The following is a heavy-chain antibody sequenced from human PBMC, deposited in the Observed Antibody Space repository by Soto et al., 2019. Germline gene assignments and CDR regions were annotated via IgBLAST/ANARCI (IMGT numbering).Heavy chain of an antibody. V-gene: IGHV4-34*01. D-gene: IGHD6-13*01. J-gene: IGHJ4*02. CDR2: INHSGST. CDR1: GGSFSGYY. CDR3: ARGPAAGTARMVYFDY. Sequence: LSLTCAVYGGSFSGYYWSWIRQPPGKGLEWIGEINHSGSTNYNPSLKSRVTISVDTSKNQFSLKLSSVTAADTAVYYCARGPAAGTARMVYFDYWGQGTLVTVSS.